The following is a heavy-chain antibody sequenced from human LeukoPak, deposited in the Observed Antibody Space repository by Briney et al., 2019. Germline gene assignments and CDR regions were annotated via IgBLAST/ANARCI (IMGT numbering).Heavy chain of an antibody. Sequence: GGSLRLSCRASGFTFNDYHMSWLRQAPGKGLEWVSSITSSSSYIYYTDSVKGRFTISRDNAKNSLYLQMNSLRAEDTAVYYCARGYGDSSGYYPFDYWGQGTLVTVSS. J-gene: IGHJ4*02. D-gene: IGHD3-22*01. V-gene: IGHV3-21*01. CDR1: GFTFNDYH. CDR2: ITSSSSYI. CDR3: ARGYGDSSGYYPFDY.